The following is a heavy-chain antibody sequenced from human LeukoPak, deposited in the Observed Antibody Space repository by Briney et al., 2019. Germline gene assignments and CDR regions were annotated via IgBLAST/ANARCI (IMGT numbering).Heavy chain of an antibody. V-gene: IGHV3-33*01. Sequence: PGGSLRLSCAASGFTFSSFGMHWVRQAPGKGPEWVAVIWYDGTNKYYADSVKGRFTISRDNSKNTLYLQMSSLRTEDTAVYYCVRSSASSGPNCFDPWGQGTLVTVSS. CDR1: GFTFSSFG. CDR2: IWYDGTNK. D-gene: IGHD3-10*01. CDR3: VRSSASSGPNCFDP. J-gene: IGHJ5*02.